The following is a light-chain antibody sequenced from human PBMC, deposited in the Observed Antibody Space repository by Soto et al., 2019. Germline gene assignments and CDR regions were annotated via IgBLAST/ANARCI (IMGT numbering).Light chain of an antibody. V-gene: IGLV1-47*01. Sequence: QSVLTQPPSASGTPGQSVTISCSGSSSNIGSNYVYWYQQLPGTAPKLLIYRSNQRPSGVPDRFSGSKSGTSASLAISGLRFEDEADYYCAAWDDSRYVFGTGTKVTVL. CDR2: RSN. CDR3: AAWDDSRYV. J-gene: IGLJ1*01. CDR1: SSNIGSNY.